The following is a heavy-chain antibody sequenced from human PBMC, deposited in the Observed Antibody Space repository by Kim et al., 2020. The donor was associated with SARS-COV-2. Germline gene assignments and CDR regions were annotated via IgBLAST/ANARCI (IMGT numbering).Heavy chain of an antibody. Sequence: GRFTISRDNSQNTLYLQMNSLRVDDTAVYYCAKDRWLDLGGNYYYYFGMDVWGQGTTVTVSS. V-gene: IGHV3-30*02. CDR3: AKDRWLDLGGNYYYYFGMDV. J-gene: IGHJ6*02. D-gene: IGHD6-19*01.